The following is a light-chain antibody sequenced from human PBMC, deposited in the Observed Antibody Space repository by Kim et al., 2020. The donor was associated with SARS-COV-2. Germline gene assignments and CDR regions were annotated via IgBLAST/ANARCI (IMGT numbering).Light chain of an antibody. CDR1: QSVGYN. V-gene: IGKV3-15*01. J-gene: IGKJ4*01. CDR3: QHDA. CDR2: GAS. Sequence: FPAVLSASAGERVTLSCRASQSVGYNLAWYQQRSGQAPRLLIYGASTRATGIPARFSGSGSGTDFTLTISNLQSEDFAVYYCQHDAFGGGTKLEIK.